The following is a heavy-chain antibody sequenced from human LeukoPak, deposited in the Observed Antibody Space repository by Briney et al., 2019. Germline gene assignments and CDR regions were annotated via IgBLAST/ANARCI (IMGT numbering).Heavy chain of an antibody. CDR1: GGSIGSSGYY. J-gene: IGHJ4*02. V-gene: IGHV4-39*01. CDR2: ISYTGTT. D-gene: IGHD5-12*01. Sequence: PSETLSLTCGVSGGSIGSSGYYWAWIRQPPGTGLEWIGSISYTGTTYYNPSLKSRLTISADRSKNQFSLKLTSVTAADTAVYYCARRRIVATIDYWGQGTLVTVSS. CDR3: ARRRIVATIDY.